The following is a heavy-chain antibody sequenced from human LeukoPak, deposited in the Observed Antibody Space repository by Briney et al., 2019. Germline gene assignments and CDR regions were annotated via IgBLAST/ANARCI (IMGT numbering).Heavy chain of an antibody. CDR1: GGSISSYY. V-gene: IGHV4-59*01. CDR2: IYYSGST. D-gene: IGHD3-9*01. Sequence: SETLSLTCTVSGGSISSYYWSWIRQPPGKGLEWIGYIYYSGSTNYNPSLKSRVTISVDTSKNQFSLKLSSVTAADTAVYYCARADILTGYRSDYYYYGMDVWGQGTTVTVSS. CDR3: ARADILTGYRSDYYYYGMDV. J-gene: IGHJ6*02.